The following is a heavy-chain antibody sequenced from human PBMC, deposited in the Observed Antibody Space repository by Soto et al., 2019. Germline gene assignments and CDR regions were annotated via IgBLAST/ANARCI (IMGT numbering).Heavy chain of an antibody. D-gene: IGHD3-22*01. J-gene: IGHJ4*02. V-gene: IGHV4-39*01. CDR2: IYYSGST. CDR1: GGSISSSSYY. CDR3: ARRSSGGYAWRN. Sequence: PSETLSLTCTVSGGSISSSSYYWGWIRQPPGKGLEWIGSIYYSGSTYYNPSLKSRVTISVDTSKNQFSLKLTSVTAADTAVHYCARRSSGGYAWRNCGLGTLVTVSS.